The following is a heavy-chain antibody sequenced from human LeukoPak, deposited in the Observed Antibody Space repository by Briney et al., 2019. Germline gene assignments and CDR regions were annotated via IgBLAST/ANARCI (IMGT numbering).Heavy chain of an antibody. CDR3: ARGGIAVAGDFDY. Sequence: SETLSLTCIVSGYSISSGYYWGWIRQPPGKGPEWIGSIYHSGSTYYNPSLKSRVTISVDTSKNQFSLKLSSVTAADTAVYYCARGGIAVAGDFDYWGQGTLVTVSS. CDR1: GYSISSGYY. D-gene: IGHD6-19*01. J-gene: IGHJ4*02. CDR2: IYHSGST. V-gene: IGHV4-38-2*02.